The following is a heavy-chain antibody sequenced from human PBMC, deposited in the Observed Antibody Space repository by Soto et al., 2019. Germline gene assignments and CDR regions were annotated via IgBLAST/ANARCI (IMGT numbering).Heavy chain of an antibody. CDR3: ARPTDIVVVPAAIGLDAFDI. CDR2: ISGSGGST. Sequence: GGSLRLSCAASGFTFSSYAMSWVRQAPGKGLEWVSAISGSGGSTYYADSVKGRFTISRDNSKNTLYLQMNSLRAEDTAVYYCARPTDIVVVPAAIGLDAFDIWGQGTMVTVSS. V-gene: IGHV3-23*01. D-gene: IGHD2-2*01. CDR1: GFTFSSYA. J-gene: IGHJ3*02.